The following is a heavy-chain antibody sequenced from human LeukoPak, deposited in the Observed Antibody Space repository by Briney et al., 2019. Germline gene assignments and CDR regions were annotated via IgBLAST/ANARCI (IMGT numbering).Heavy chain of an antibody. D-gene: IGHD6-6*01. CDR1: GGSISSYY. CDR3: ARESWIAARPGYYYYMDV. Sequence: SETLFLTCTVSGGSISSYYWSWIRQPPGKGLEWIGYIYYSGSTNYNPSLKSRVTISVDTSKNQFSLKLSSVTAADTAVYYCARESWIAARPGYYYYMDVWGKGTTVTVSS. V-gene: IGHV4-59*01. CDR2: IYYSGST. J-gene: IGHJ6*03.